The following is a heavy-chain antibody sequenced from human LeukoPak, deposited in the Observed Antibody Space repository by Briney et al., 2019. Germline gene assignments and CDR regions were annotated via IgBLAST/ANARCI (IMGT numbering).Heavy chain of an antibody. CDR1: GFTFSDYA. Sequence: GGSLRLSCAASGFASGFTFSDYAVSWVRQAPGKGPEWVASVNGRGATTYYADSVRGRFTISRDNSKNTVYLQMISLGADGTAVYFCAKAPATGEGYYFYYMDVWGKGTTVTVSS. D-gene: IGHD7-27*01. V-gene: IGHV3-23*01. J-gene: IGHJ6*03. CDR3: AKAPATGEGYYFYYMDV. CDR2: VNGRGATT.